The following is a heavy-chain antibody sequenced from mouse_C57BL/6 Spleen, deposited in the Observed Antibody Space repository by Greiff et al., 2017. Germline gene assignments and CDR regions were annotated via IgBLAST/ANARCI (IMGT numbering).Heavy chain of an antibody. D-gene: IGHD2-3*01. V-gene: IGHV5-4*01. CDR2: ISDGGSYT. CDR3: ARDDAWSV. Sequence: EVHLVESGGGLVKPGGSLKLSCAASGFTFSSYAMSWVRQTPEKRLEWVATISDGGSYTYYPDNVKGRFTISRDNAKNNLYLQMSHLKSEDTAMYYCARDDAWSVWGTGTTVTVSS. J-gene: IGHJ1*03. CDR1: GFTFSSYA.